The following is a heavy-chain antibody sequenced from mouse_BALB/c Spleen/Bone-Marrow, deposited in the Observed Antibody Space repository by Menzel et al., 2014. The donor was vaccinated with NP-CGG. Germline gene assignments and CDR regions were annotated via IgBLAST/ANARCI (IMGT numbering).Heavy chain of an antibody. V-gene: IGHV3-2*02. D-gene: IGHD3-1*01. J-gene: IGHJ3*01. CDR1: GYSITSDYA. CDR2: ISYGGST. CDR3: ARGGARATGWFAY. Sequence: EVKLVESGPGLVKPSQSLSLTCTVTGYSITSDYAWNWIRQFPGNKLEWMGYISYGGSTSYNPSLKSRISITRDTSKNQFFLQLNSVTTEDTATYYCARGGARATGWFAYWGQGTLVTVSA.